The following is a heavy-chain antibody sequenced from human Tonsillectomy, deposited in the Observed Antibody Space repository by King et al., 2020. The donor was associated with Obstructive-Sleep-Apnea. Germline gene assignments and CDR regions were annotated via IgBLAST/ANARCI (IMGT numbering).Heavy chain of an antibody. V-gene: IGHV3-21*01. CDR3: KSALGSRALRDNWFDL. CDR2: ITTISHYI. Sequence: VQLVESGGGLVKPGGSLRLSCAASGFIFSDYDMNWVRRAPGKGLEWVSSITTISHYIYYADSVKGRFTISRDNANNLVYLQMSSLRAEDTAMYYCKSALGSRALRDNWFDLWGQGTLVTVSS. J-gene: IGHJ5*02. D-gene: IGHD3-10*01. CDR1: GFIFSDYD.